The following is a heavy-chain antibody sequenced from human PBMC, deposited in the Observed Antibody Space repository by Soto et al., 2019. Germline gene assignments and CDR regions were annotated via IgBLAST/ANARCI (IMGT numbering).Heavy chain of an antibody. V-gene: IGHV4-39*01. J-gene: IGHJ4*02. Sequence: QLQLQESGPGLVKPSETLSLTCTVSGGSVSSSIYYWGWIRQPPGKGLEWIGNIYYSGNTYYNPYLKSRVTISVDTSKNQFSLKLSSVTAADTAVYYCARHEYSSGYYYETVDYWGQGTLVTVSS. CDR1: GGSVSSSIYY. CDR3: ARHEYSSGYYYETVDY. CDR2: IYYSGNT. D-gene: IGHD3-22*01.